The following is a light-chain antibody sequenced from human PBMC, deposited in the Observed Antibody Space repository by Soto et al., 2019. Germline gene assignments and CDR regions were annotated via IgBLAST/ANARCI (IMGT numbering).Light chain of an antibody. CDR3: QQTYGSPYT. Sequence: DIQMTQSPSSLSASVGDRVTITCRASQSITNYLNWYQQKPGKAPKLLISAASSLQSGVPSGFSGSGSGTDFTLTISSLQPEDFATYFCQQTYGSPYTFGQGTKLEIK. V-gene: IGKV1-39*01. CDR2: AAS. CDR1: QSITNY. J-gene: IGKJ2*01.